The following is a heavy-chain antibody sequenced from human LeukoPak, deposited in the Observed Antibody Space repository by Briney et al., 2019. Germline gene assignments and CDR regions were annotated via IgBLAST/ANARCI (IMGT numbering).Heavy chain of an antibody. J-gene: IGHJ4*02. CDR2: MHHSGDS. CDR3: ARDLELERNRWNYFES. V-gene: IGHV4-59*01. Sequence: ASETLSLTCTVSGNSISSFFRSWIRQPPGKGLEWIGSMHHSGDSKYNPSLRSRVSLSIDTSKQQFSLRLSSVTAADTAVYYCARDLELERNRWNYFESWGQGALVTVSS. CDR1: GNSISSFF. D-gene: IGHD1-1*01.